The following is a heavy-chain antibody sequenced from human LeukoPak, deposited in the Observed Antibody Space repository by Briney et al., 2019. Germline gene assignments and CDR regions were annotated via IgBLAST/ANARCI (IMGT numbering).Heavy chain of an antibody. D-gene: IGHD3-10*01. J-gene: IGHJ6*04. CDR2: IYYSGST. CDR3: ARSVGDLDV. CDR1: GGSISSYY. Sequence: PSETLSLTCTVSGGSISSYYWSWIRQPPGKGLEWIGYIYYSGSTNYNPSLKSRVTISVDTSKNQFSLKLSSVTPADTAVYYCARSVGDLDVWGKGTTVTVSS. V-gene: IGHV4-59*01.